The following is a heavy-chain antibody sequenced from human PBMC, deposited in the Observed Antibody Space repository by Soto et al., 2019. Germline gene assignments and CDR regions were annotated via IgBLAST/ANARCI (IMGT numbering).Heavy chain of an antibody. J-gene: IGHJ4*02. Sequence: QVQLVESGGGVVQPGRSLRLSCAASGFTFSSYGMHWVRQAPGKGLEWVAVISYDGSNKYYADSVKGRFTISRDNSKNTLYLQMHSLRAEDTAVYYCAKAPYSGYEIDYWGQGTLVTVSS. D-gene: IGHD5-12*01. V-gene: IGHV3-30*18. CDR3: AKAPYSGYEIDY. CDR2: ISYDGSNK. CDR1: GFTFSSYG.